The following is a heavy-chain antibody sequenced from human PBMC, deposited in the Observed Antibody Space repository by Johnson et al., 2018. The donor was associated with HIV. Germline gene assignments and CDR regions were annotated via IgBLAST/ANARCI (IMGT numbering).Heavy chain of an antibody. D-gene: IGHD2-15*01. V-gene: IGHV3-30*04. J-gene: IGHJ3*02. CDR1: GFTFSSYA. CDR3: ARDDGGGGDAFDI. Sequence: QMQLVESGGGVVQPGRSLRLSCAASGFTFSSYAMHWVRQAPGKGLEWVAVISYDGSDKYYADSVKGRFTISRDNSKNTLYLQMNSLRAEDTAVYYCARDDGGGGDAFDIWGQG. CDR2: ISYDGSDK.